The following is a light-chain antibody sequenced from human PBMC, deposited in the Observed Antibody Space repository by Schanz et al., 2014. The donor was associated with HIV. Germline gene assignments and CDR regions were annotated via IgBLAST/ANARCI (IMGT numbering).Light chain of an antibody. Sequence: QSVLTQPPSVSGTPGQKVNISCSGSSSNIGSNYVYWYQQLPGTAPKLLIYRNNQRPSGVPDRFSGSKSGTSASLAISGLRSEDEADYYCAAWDDSLSGRVFGGGTKLTVL. J-gene: IGLJ3*02. CDR1: SSNIGSNY. CDR2: RNN. V-gene: IGLV1-47*01. CDR3: AAWDDSLSGRV.